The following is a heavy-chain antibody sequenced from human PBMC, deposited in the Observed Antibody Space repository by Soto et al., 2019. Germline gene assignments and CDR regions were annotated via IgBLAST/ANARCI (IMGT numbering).Heavy chain of an antibody. J-gene: IGHJ6*02. Sequence: GGSLRLSCAASGFTFSSYGMHWVRQAPGKGLEWVAVISYDGSNKYYADSGKGRFTISRDNSKNTLYLQMNSLRAEDTAVYYCAKGRIAAAGIVLGAYYYGMDVWGQGTTVTVSS. D-gene: IGHD6-13*01. CDR2: ISYDGSNK. V-gene: IGHV3-30*18. CDR3: AKGRIAAAGIVLGAYYYGMDV. CDR1: GFTFSSYG.